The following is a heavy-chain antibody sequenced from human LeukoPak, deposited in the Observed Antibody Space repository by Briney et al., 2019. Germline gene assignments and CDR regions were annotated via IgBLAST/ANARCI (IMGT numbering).Heavy chain of an antibody. CDR1: GFTFNRCA. CDR2: VSYSGDST. D-gene: IGHD5-24*01. CDR3: TRDQMNY. V-gene: IGHV3-23*01. Sequence: PGGSLRLSCAASGFTFNRCAMSWVRQAPGKGLEWISTVSYSGDSTNYADSVKGRFTISRDNSKNTVSLQMNSLRVEDTAMYYCTRDQMNYWGQGTLVTVSS. J-gene: IGHJ4*02.